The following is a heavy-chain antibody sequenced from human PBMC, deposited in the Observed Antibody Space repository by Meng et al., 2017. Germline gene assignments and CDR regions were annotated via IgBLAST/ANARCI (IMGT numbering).Heavy chain of an antibody. CDR3: ARYVGYSYGYGTDYYGMDV. CDR2: ISSSGSTL. V-gene: IGHV3-48*03. D-gene: IGHD5-18*01. Sequence: GESLKTFCAASGFTFSSYEMNWVRQAPGKGLEWVSYISSSGSTLYYADSVKGRFTISRDNAKNSLYLQTNSLRAEDTAVYYCARYVGYSYGYGTDYYGMDVWGQGTTVTVSS. J-gene: IGHJ6*02. CDR1: GFTFSSYE.